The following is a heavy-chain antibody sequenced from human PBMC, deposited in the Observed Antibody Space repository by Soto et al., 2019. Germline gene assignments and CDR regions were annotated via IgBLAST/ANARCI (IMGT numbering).Heavy chain of an antibody. CDR2: ISYAGNTK. Sequence: GGSLRLSCAASGFTFSSYAMHWVRQAPGKGLEWVALISYAGNTKYYADSVKGRFTISRDNSKNTLFLQMDSLRTEDTSVYYCARDGESVDTTMGPVFDCWGQGTLVTVPQ. D-gene: IGHD5-18*01. CDR3: ARDGESVDTTMGPVFDC. V-gene: IGHV3-30-3*01. CDR1: GFTFSSYA. J-gene: IGHJ4*02.